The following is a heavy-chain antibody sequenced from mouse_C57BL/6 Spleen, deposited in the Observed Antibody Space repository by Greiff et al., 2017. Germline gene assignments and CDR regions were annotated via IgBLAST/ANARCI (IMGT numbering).Heavy chain of an antibody. CDR3: ARTGPYSNYAMDD. J-gene: IGHJ4*01. Sequence: EVKLQESGPELVKPGASVKISCKASGYSFTDYNMNWVKQSNGKSLEWIGVINPNYGTTSYNQKFQGKATLTVDQSSSTAYMQLNSLTSEDSAVYYCARTGPYSNYAMDDWGQGTSVTVSS. D-gene: IGHD2-5*01. V-gene: IGHV1-39*01. CDR1: GYSFTDYN. CDR2: INPNYGTT.